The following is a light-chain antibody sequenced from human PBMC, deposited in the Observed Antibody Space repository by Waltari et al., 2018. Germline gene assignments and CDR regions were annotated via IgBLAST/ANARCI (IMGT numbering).Light chain of an antibody. CDR1: QSVSSN. CDR3: QQRANWPPYT. J-gene: IGKJ2*01. Sequence: DIVLTQSPATLSLSPGERATLPCSASQSVSSNLARYQQKPGQAPRLLIYDASNRATGIPARFSGSGSRTDFTLTINSLEPEDFAVYYCQQRANWPPYTFGQGTKLDIK. V-gene: IGKV3-11*01. CDR2: DAS.